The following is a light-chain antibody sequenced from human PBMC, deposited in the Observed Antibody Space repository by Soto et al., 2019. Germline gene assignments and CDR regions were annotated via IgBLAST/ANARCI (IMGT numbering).Light chain of an antibody. V-gene: IGKV1-5*03. CDR3: QQYYTMYT. CDR1: QSIDNW. J-gene: IGKJ2*01. CDR2: KTS. Sequence: DIQMTQSPSTLSASVGDRVTITCRASQSIDNWLAWYQEKPGKAPKLLIYKTSTLASGVPSRFSGSASGTEFTLTISSLQPDDFATYYCQQYYTMYTFGRGTRLE.